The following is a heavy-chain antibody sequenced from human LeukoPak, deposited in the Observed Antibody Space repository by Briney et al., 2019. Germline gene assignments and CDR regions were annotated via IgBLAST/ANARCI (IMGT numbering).Heavy chain of an antibody. CDR1: GGSISSYY. V-gene: IGHV4-59*08. CDR3: ARHGGYIAAASY. Sequence: SETLSLTCTVSGGSISSYYWSWIRQPPGKGLEWIGYISYTGSTNYNPSLKSRVTISVDTSKNQFSLKLASVTVADTAVYFCARHGGYIAAASYWGQGTVVTVSS. D-gene: IGHD6-13*01. CDR2: ISYTGST. J-gene: IGHJ4*02.